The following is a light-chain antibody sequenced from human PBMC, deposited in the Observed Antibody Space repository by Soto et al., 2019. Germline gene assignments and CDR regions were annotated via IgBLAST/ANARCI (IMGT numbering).Light chain of an antibody. V-gene: IGKV3-15*01. CDR2: GAS. CDR3: QQRSNWPPVT. J-gene: IGKJ3*01. Sequence: DIVMTQSPATLSVSPGERATLSCRASQSVRSNLAWYQQEPGQAPRLLIYGASTRATGIPARFSGSGSGTEFTLTISSLEPEDFAVYYCQQRSNWPPVTFGPGTKVDIK. CDR1: QSVRSN.